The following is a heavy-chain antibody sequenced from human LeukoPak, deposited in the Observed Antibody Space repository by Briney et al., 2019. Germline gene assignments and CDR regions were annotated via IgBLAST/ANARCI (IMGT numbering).Heavy chain of an antibody. CDR3: ARVIVDHSSSSGAYYFDY. D-gene: IGHD6-6*01. J-gene: IGHJ4*02. V-gene: IGHV7-4-1*02. CDR2: INTNTGNP. Sequence: GASVKVSCKASGYTFTSYAMNWVRQAPGQGLEWMGWINTNTGNPTYALGFTGRFVFSLDTSVSTAYLQISSLKAEDTAVYYCARVIVDHSSSSGAYYFDYWGQGTLVTVSS. CDR1: GYTFTSYA.